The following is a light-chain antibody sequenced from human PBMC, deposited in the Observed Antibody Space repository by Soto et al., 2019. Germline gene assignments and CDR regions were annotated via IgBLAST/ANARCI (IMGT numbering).Light chain of an antibody. CDR3: LQDYNYPWT. Sequence: AIQMTQSPSSLSASVGDRVTITCRASQGIRNDLGWYQQKTGKAPKLLIYAASSLQSGVPSRFSGSGYGTDFNLTISSLQPEDFATYYCLQDYNYPWTFGQGTKVDIK. J-gene: IGKJ1*01. CDR2: AAS. V-gene: IGKV1-6*01. CDR1: QGIRND.